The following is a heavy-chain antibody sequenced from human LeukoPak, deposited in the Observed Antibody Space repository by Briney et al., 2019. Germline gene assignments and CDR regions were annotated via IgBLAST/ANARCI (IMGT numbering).Heavy chain of an antibody. CDR3: ARENWGSCYDY. Sequence: GGSLRLSCAASGFTFSSYALHWVRQAPGKGLEWVSYISSSGSTIYYADSVKGRFTISRDNAKNSLYLQMNSLRAEDTAVYYCARENWGSCYDYWGQGTLVTVSS. J-gene: IGHJ4*02. V-gene: IGHV3-48*04. CDR1: GFTFSSYA. D-gene: IGHD7-27*01. CDR2: ISSSGSTI.